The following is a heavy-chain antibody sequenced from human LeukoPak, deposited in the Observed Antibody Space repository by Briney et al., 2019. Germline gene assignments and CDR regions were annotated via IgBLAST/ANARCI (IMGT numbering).Heavy chain of an antibody. CDR2: MNPNSGNT. J-gene: IGHJ4*02. Sequence: ASVKVSCKASGYTFTSYDINWVRQATGQGLEWMGWMNPNSGNTGYAQKFQGRVTMTRNTSISTAYMELSSLRSEDTAVYYCARGFRYSGSYYFPFDYWGQGTLVTVSS. V-gene: IGHV1-8*01. D-gene: IGHD1-26*01. CDR3: ARGFRYSGSYYFPFDY. CDR1: GYTFTSYD.